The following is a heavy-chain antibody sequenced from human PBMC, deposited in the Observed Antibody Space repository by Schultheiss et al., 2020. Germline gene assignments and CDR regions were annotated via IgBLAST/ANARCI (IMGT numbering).Heavy chain of an antibody. J-gene: IGHJ6*02. CDR1: GGSFSIYY. D-gene: IGHD3-10*01. Sequence: SQTLSLTCAVYGGSFSIYYWSWVRQPPGKGLEWIGFIYYSGSTTYNPSLKSRVTISVDTSKNQFSLKLSSVTAADTAVFYCARVLTYSYGSGRRYYHSGMDVWGQGTTVTVSS. CDR2: IYYSGST. V-gene: IGHV4-59*08. CDR3: ARVLTYSYGSGRRYYHSGMDV.